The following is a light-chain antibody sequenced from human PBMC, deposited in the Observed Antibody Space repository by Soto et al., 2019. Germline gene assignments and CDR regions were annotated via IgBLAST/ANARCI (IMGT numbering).Light chain of an antibody. CDR1: QGINNY. J-gene: IGKJ2*01. CDR3: QKYNSAPHT. Sequence: DIQMTQSPSSLSASVGDRVTITCLASQGINNYLAWYQQKPGKVPKLLIYAASTLQSGVPSRFSGSGSGTDFTLTISSLQPEDVATYYCQKYNSAPHTFGQGTKLEIK. CDR2: AAS. V-gene: IGKV1-27*01.